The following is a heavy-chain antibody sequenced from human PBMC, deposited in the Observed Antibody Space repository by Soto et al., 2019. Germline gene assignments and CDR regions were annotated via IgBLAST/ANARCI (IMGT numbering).Heavy chain of an antibody. J-gene: IGHJ4*02. CDR2: INPSGGST. Sequence: QVQLVQSGAEVKKTGASVKVSCKASGYTFTSYYMHWVRQAPGQGLEWMGIINPSGGSTSYAQKFQGRVTMTRDTSTSTVYMELSSLRSEHTAVYYCARAEYSPIAVAGTTDYFDYWGQGTLVTVSS. V-gene: IGHV1-46*03. CDR3: ARAEYSPIAVAGTTDYFDY. D-gene: IGHD6-19*01. CDR1: GYTFTSYY.